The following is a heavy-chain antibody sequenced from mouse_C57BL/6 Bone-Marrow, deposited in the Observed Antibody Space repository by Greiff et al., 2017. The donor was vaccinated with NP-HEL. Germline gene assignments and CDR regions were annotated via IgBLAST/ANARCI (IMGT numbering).Heavy chain of an antibody. CDR1: GISITTGNYR. V-gene: IGHV3-5*01. CDR2: IYYSGTI. CDR3: AREIGYSNYGGYFDY. D-gene: IGHD2-5*01. J-gene: IGHJ2*01. Sequence: EVKLVESGPGLVKPSQSVFLTCTVTGISITTGNYRWSWIRQFPGNKLEWIGYIYYSGTITNNPSLTSRTTITRDTPKNQFFLEMNSMTAEDTATYYCAREIGYSNYGGYFDYWGQGTTLTVSS.